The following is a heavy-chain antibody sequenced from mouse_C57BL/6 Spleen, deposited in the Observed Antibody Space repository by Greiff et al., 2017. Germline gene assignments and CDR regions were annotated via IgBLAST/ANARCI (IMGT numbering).Heavy chain of an antibody. J-gene: IGHJ1*03. CDR3: AREGKMGNYGYFDV. D-gene: IGHD2-1*01. CDR1: GFTFSDYY. V-gene: IGHV5-16*01. CDR2: INYDGSST. Sequence: EVKLMESEGGLVQPGSSMKLSCTASGFTFSDYYMAWVRQVPEKGLEWVANINYDGSSTYYLDSLKSRFIISRDNAKNILYLQMSSLKSEDTATYYCAREGKMGNYGYFDVWGTGTTVTVSS.